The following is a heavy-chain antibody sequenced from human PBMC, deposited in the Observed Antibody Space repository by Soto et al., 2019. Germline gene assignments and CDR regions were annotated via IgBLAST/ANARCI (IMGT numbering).Heavy chain of an antibody. D-gene: IGHD3-16*01. J-gene: IGHJ4*02. V-gene: IGHV3-7*01. CDR3: ARGGGGIDN. CDR1: GFTFSNNW. CDR2: IKEDGSEE. Sequence: EVQVVESGGGLVQPGGSLRLSCSASGFTFSNNWMTWVRQAPEKGLEWMANIKEDGSEENYVDSVKGRFTISRDNAENSVYLQMNSLRAEDTAVYYCARGGGGIDNWGQGTLVTVSS.